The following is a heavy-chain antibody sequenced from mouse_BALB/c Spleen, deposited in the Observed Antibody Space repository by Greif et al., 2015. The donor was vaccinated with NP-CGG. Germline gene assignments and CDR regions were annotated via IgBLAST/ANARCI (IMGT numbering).Heavy chain of an antibody. V-gene: IGHV1-7*01. J-gene: IGHJ3*01. CDR1: GYTFTSYW. Sequence: QVQLKESGAELAKPGASVKMSCKDSGYTFTSYWMHWVKQRPGQGLEWIGYINPSTGYTEYNQKFKDKATLTADKSSSTAYMQLSSLTSEDSAVYYCARGDAYWGQGTLVTVSA. CDR3: ARGDAY. CDR2: INPSTGYT.